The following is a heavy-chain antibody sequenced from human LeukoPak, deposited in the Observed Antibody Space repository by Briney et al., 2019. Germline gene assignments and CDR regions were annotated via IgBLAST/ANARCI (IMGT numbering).Heavy chain of an antibody. J-gene: IGHJ3*02. Sequence: PSETLSLTCTVSGDSISSSTYYWGWIRQPPGKGLEWIGSIFYSGSTYYNPSLKSRVTISVDTSKNQFSLKLSSVTAADTAVYYCARAPRGKRGAFDIWGQGTMVTVSS. CDR1: GDSISSSTYY. CDR2: IFYSGST. V-gene: IGHV4-39*07. CDR3: ARAPRGKRGAFDI. D-gene: IGHD1-1*01.